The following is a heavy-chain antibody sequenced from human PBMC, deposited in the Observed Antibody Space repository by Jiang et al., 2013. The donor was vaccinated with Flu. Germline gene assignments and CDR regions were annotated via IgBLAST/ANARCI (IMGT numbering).Heavy chain of an antibody. J-gene: IGHJ4*02. CDR3: ARDASRDDNPKGPFDY. Sequence: GPGLVKPSETLSLTCTVSGGSISSYYWSWIRQPPGKGLEWIGYMYHSGTTNYNPALKSRVTISEDTSKNQFSLKVSSVTAADTAVYYCARDASRDDNPKGPFDYWGQGTLVTVSS. V-gene: IGHV4-59*01. D-gene: IGHD5-24*01. CDR2: MYHSGTT. CDR1: GGSISSYY.